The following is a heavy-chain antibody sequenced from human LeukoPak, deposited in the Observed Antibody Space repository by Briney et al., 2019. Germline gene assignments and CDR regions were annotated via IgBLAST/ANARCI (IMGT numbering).Heavy chain of an antibody. J-gene: IGHJ5*02. CDR2: IYTSGST. V-gene: IGHV4-61*02. CDR1: GGSISSGSYY. D-gene: IGHD1-26*01. Sequence: SQTLSLTCTVSGGSISSGSYYWSWIRQPAGKGLEWIGRIYTSGSTNYNPSLKSRVTISVDTSKNPFSLKLSSVTATDTAVYYCARRETFNWFDPWGQGTLVTVSS. CDR3: ARRETFNWFDP.